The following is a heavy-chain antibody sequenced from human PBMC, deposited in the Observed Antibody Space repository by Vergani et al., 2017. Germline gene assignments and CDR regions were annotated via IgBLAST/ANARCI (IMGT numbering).Heavy chain of an antibody. Sequence: EVQLVESGGGLVKRGGSLRLSCAASGFTFSSHSMNWVRQAPGKGLEWVSSISSSSSYIHYSDSLKGRFTISRDNAKSSLYLQMNSLRAEDTGVYYCARDRYYLGSGSYVDPWGQGTLVTVSS. CDR2: ISSSSSYI. V-gene: IGHV3-21*01. J-gene: IGHJ5*02. D-gene: IGHD3-10*01. CDR1: GFTFSSHS. CDR3: ARDRYYLGSGSYVDP.